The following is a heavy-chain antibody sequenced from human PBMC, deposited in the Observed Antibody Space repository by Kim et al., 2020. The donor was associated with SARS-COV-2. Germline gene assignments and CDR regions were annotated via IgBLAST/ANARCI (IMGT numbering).Heavy chain of an antibody. Sequence: SETLSLTCTVSGGSISSSSYYWGWIRQPPGKGLEWIGSIYYSGSTYYNPSLKSRVTISVDTSKNQFSLKLSSVTAADTAVYYCARHPYSSSKPHDYWGQGTLVTVSS. D-gene: IGHD6-6*01. CDR2: IYYSGST. CDR1: GGSISSSSYY. CDR3: ARHPYSSSKPHDY. V-gene: IGHV4-39*01. J-gene: IGHJ4*02.